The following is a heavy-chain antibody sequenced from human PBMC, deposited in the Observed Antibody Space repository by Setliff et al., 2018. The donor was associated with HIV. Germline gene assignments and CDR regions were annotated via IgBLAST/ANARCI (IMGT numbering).Heavy chain of an antibody. V-gene: IGHV3-43D*03. J-gene: IGHJ4*02. CDR3: ASHCSSTSCQYDY. Sequence: PGGSLRLSCAASGFTFDDYAMHWVRQAPGKGLEWVSFISWDGGSSDYADSVKGRFTISRDNSKNTLYLQMNSLRAEDTAVYYCASHCSSTSCQYDYWGQGTLVTVSS. CDR1: GFTFDDYA. CDR2: ISWDGGSS. D-gene: IGHD2-2*01.